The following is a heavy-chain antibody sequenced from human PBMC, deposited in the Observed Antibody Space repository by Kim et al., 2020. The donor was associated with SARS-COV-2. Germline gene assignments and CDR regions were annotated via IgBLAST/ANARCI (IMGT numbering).Heavy chain of an antibody. CDR3: ARSYYYGSGSYSGYYGMDV. Sequence: GESLKISCKGSGYSFTSYWIGWVRQMPGKGLEWMGIIYPGDSDTRYSPSFQGQVTISADKSSSTAYLQWSSLKASDTAMYYCARSYYYGSGSYSGYYGMDVWGQGTTVTVSS. CDR1: GYSFTSYW. CDR2: IYPGDSDT. D-gene: IGHD3-10*01. V-gene: IGHV5-51*01. J-gene: IGHJ6*02.